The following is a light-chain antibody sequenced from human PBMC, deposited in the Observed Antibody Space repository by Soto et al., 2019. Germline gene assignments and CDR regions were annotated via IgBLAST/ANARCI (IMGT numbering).Light chain of an antibody. CDR1: QDIKNY. CDR2: DAS. V-gene: IGKV1-33*01. J-gene: IGKJ4*01. CDR3: QQYVDLPPT. Sequence: DIQITQSPSSLSASVGDRVTISCQASQDIKNYLNWYQQKPGKAPKLLIYDASKLDTGVPSRFSGSGAGTDCTFTISSLQPEDIETDDYQQYVDLPPTFGGGTKVDIK.